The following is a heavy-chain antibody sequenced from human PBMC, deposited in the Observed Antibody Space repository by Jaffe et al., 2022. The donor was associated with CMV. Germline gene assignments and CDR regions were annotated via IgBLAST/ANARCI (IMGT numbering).Heavy chain of an antibody. J-gene: IGHJ3*02. CDR3: ARDRETYSSSSSDLDAFDI. D-gene: IGHD6-6*01. CDR1: GFTFSDYY. V-gene: IGHV3-11*01. CDR2: ISSSGSTI. Sequence: QVQLVESGGGLVKPGGSLRLSCAASGFTFSDYYMSWIRQAPGKGLEWVSYISSSGSTIYYADSVKGRFTISRDNAKNSLYLQMNSLRAEDTAVYYCARDRETYSSSSSDLDAFDIWGQGTMVTVSS.